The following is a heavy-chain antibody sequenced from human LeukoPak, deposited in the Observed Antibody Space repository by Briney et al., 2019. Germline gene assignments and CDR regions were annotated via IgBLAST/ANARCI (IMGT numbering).Heavy chain of an antibody. Sequence: GGSLRLSCAASGFTFSSYSMNWVRQAPGKGLEGVSSISSSSSYIYYADSVKGRFTISRDNAKNSLYLQMTSLRAEDTAVYYCARDLGTRVATMIVGPNAEYFQHWGQGTLVTVSS. CDR2: ISSSSSYI. CDR1: GFTFSSYS. CDR3: ARDLGTRVATMIVGPNAEYFQH. V-gene: IGHV3-21*01. D-gene: IGHD3-22*01. J-gene: IGHJ1*01.